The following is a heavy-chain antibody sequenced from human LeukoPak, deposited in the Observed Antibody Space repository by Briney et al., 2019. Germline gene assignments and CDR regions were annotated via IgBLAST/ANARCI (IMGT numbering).Heavy chain of an antibody. D-gene: IGHD5-24*01. CDR3: VRAMAPLDTFNYQYAMDV. V-gene: IGHV1-69*13. Sequence: SVKVSCKASGGTFSSYAISWVRQAPGQGLEWMGGIIPIFGTANYAQKFQGRVTITADESTSTAYMELSSLRSEDTAVYYCVRAMAPLDTFNYQYAMDVWGQGTMVTVSS. CDR1: GGTFSSYA. J-gene: IGHJ6*02. CDR2: IIPIFGTA.